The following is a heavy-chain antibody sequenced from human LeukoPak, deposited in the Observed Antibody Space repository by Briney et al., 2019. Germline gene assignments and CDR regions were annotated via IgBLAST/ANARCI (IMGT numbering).Heavy chain of an antibody. J-gene: IGHJ6*03. CDR3: ARAGSYSYMDV. V-gene: IGHV1-18*01. D-gene: IGHD1-1*01. CDR2: IDAYNGNT. Sequence: ASVKVSCKASCYTFTSSGISWVRQAPGQGLEWMGWIDAYNGNTNYAQKLQGRVTMTTDTSTTTAYMELRSLRLDDTAVYYCARAGSYSYMDVWGKGTTVTVSS. CDR1: CYTFTSSG.